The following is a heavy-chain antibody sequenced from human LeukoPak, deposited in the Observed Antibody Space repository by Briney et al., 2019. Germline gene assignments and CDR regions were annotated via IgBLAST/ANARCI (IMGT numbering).Heavy chain of an antibody. Sequence: PGGSLRLSCAASGFSFSDYAIYWVRQTPGKGLEWVAFIRYDGSNKIYADSVKGRFTISRDNSYNTVYLQMNSLRAEDTAVYYCASTRMFDYWGQGTLVTVSS. J-gene: IGHJ4*02. CDR3: ASTRMFDY. D-gene: IGHD2-8*01. V-gene: IGHV3-30*02. CDR2: IRYDGSNK. CDR1: GFSFSDYA.